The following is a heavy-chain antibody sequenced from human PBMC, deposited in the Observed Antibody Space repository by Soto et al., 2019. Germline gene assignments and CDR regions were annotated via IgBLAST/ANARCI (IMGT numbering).Heavy chain of an antibody. V-gene: IGHV1-2*04. CDR3: ARSGSRYFDWLLGANDAFDI. CDR2: INPNSGGT. Sequence: SSVKGSCKASGYTFTGYYMHWVRQAPGQGLEWMGWINPNSGGTNYAQKFQGWVTMTRDTSISTAYMELSRLRSDDTAVYYCARSGSRYFDWLLGANDAFDIWGQGTMVTVSS. J-gene: IGHJ3*02. D-gene: IGHD3-9*01. CDR1: GYTFTGYY.